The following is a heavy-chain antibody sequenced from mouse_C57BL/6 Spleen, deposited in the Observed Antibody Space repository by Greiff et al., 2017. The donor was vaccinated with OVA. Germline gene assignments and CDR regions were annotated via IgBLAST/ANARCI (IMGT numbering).Heavy chain of an antibody. CDR3: ARHGGYAMDY. J-gene: IGHJ4*01. CDR2: ISGGGGNT. CDR1: GFTFSSYT. Sequence: EVNVVESGGGLVKPGGSLKLSCAASGFTFSSYTMSWVRQTPEKRLEWVATISGGGGNTYYPDSVKGRFTISRDNAKNTLYLQMSSLRSEDTALYYCARHGGYAMDYWGQGTSVTVSS. V-gene: IGHV5-9*01.